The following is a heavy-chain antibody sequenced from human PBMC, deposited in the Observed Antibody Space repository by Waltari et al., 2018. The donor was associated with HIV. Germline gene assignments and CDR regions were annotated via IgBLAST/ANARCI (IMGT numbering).Heavy chain of an antibody. CDR3: VRDDPGYTAIDY. D-gene: IGHD3-16*02. V-gene: IGHV3-21*04. J-gene: IGHJ4*02. CDR2: IRMGNGER. Sequence: LVESGGGVVDPGASLRLACEGSGFQFRHYSLNWVRQSPTGGLEWVASIRMGNGERHYGDSVRGRFVISRDDSESSVYLQMDSLRREDTGTYFCVRDDPGYTAIDYWGQGTLVVVSS. CDR1: GFQFRHYS.